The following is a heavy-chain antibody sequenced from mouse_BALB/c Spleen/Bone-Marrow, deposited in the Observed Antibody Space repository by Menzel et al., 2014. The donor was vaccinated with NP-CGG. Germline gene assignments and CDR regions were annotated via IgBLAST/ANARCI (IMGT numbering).Heavy chain of an antibody. V-gene: IGHV1S81*02. CDR1: GYTFTNYY. CDR2: INPSNGGT. D-gene: IGHD4-1*01. Sequence: QVQLKQSGAELVKPGVSVKLSCKASGYTFTNYYMYWVKQRPGQDLEWIGEINPSNGGTNFNEKFKSKATLTVDKSSSTAYMQLSSLTSEDCAVYYCTTLGRFAYWGQGTQVTVSA. CDR3: TTLGRFAY. J-gene: IGHJ3*01.